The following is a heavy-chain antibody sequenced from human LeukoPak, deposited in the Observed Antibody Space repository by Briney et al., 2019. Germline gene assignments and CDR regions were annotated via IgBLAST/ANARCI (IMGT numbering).Heavy chain of an antibody. D-gene: IGHD2-2*01. CDR3: AREGHCSTTSCALDAIEI. CDR2: ISSTSTTI. V-gene: IGHV3-48*01. CDR1: GFTFTSYR. J-gene: IGHJ3*02. Sequence: GGSLRLSCAASGFTFTSYRWNWVRQAPGKGLEWVSYISSTSTTIFYADSVKGRFTISRDNAKNSLSLQMNSLRAEDTAVYYCAREGHCSTTSCALDAIEIWGQGTLVAVSS.